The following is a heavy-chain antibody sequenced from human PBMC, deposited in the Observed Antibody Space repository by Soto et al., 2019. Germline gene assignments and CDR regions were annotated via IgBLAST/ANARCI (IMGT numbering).Heavy chain of an antibody. CDR2: VFPGDSET. Sequence: PGESLKISCKGSGDSFTNYWIGWVRQMPGKGLEWMGIVFPGDSETRYSPSFQGQVTISVDKSISTAYLQWSGLKASDTAMYYCARHFGSGGFLYYFDYWGQGTQVTVSS. J-gene: IGHJ4*02. D-gene: IGHD6-19*01. V-gene: IGHV5-51*01. CDR3: ARHFGSGGFLYYFDY. CDR1: GDSFTNYW.